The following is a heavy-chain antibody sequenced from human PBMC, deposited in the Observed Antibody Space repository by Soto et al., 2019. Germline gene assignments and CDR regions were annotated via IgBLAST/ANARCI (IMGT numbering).Heavy chain of an antibody. J-gene: IGHJ4*02. CDR1: GGSISSYY. CDR3: ASLYYYDSSGYYLDT. V-gene: IGHV4-59*01. D-gene: IGHD3-22*01. CDR2: IYYSGST. Sequence: PSETLSLTCTVSGGSISSYYCSWIRQPPGTGLEWIGYIYYSGSTTYNPSLKGRVTISVDTSKNQFSLKLSSVTAADTAVYYCASLYYYDSSGYYLDTWGQGTLVTVS.